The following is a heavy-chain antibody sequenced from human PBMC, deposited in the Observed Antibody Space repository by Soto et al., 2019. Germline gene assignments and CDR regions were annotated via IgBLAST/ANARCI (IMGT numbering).Heavy chain of an antibody. CDR2: ISYDGRTK. J-gene: IGHJ4*02. CDR1: GFTFSTYA. Sequence: QVQLVESGGDVVQPGRSLRLSCAASGFTFSTYAMHWVRQSPGKGLEWVAVISYDGRTKYYADSVKGRFTISRDNSKNTLSLQMNSLRADDTAVYYCATDWGYYDTSGYYYDYWGQGNLVTVSS. CDR3: ATDWGYYDTSGYYYDY. V-gene: IGHV3-30*03. D-gene: IGHD3-22*01.